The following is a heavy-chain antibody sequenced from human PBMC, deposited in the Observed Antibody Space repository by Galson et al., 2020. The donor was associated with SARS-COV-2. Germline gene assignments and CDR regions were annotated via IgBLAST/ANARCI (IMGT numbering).Heavy chain of an antibody. V-gene: IGHV3-33*06. CDR1: GFTFSSYG. CDR3: AKGGGCGGDCYSLVGS. J-gene: IGHJ4*02. Sequence: GGSLRLSCAASGFTFSSYGMHWVRQAPGKGLEWVEVIWCDGSNKYYADSVKGRFTISRDNSKNTLYLQMNSLRAEDTAVYYCAKGGGCGGDCYSLVGSWGQGTLVTVSS. D-gene: IGHD2-21*02. CDR2: IWCDGSNK.